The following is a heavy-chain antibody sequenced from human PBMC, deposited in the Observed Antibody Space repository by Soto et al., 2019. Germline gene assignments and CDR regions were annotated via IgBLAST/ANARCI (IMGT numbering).Heavy chain of an antibody. CDR1: GFTFSSYA. D-gene: IGHD6-19*01. V-gene: IGHV3-23*01. Sequence: PGGSLRLSCAASGFTFSSYAMSWVRQAPGKGLEWVSAISGSGGSTYYADSVKGRFTISRDNPKNTLYLQMNSLRAEDTAVYYCAKDPKYSSGRGPFDYWGQGTLVTVSS. J-gene: IGHJ4*02. CDR2: ISGSGGST. CDR3: AKDPKYSSGRGPFDY.